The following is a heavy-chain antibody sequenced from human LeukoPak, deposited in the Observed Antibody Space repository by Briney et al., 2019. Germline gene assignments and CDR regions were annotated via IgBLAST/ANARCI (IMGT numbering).Heavy chain of an antibody. CDR2: ISWNSGSI. J-gene: IGHJ4*02. CDR3: PSSWYLQSYFDY. V-gene: IGHV3-9*03. D-gene: IGHD6-13*01. CDR1: GFTFDDYA. Sequence: GGSLRLSCAASGFTFDDYAMHWVRQAPGKSLEWVSGISWNSGSIGYADSVKGRFTISRDNAKNSLYLQMNSLRAEDMALSKGPSSWYLQSYFDYWGQGTLVTVSS.